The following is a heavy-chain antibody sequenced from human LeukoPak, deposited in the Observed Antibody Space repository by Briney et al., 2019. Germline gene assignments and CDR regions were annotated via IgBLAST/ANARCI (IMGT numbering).Heavy chain of an antibody. CDR2: ISYRGCNI. V-gene: IGHV3-11*04. CDR3: ARARTTGTWGDGFDI. CDR1: GFIFRDYY. D-gene: IGHD1-1*01. J-gene: IGHJ3*02. Sequence: GGSVSLSCAAWGFIFRDYYMSGIRQARGKGLEGVAYISYRGCNIYYADSVKGRFTISRDNTKNSLYLQMNRLIAEDTAVYYCARARTTGTWGDGFDIWGQGTMVTVSS.